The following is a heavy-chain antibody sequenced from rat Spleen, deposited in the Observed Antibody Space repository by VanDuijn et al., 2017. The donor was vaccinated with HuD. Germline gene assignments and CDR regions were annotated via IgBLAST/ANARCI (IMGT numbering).Heavy chain of an antibody. V-gene: IGHV5S10*01. D-gene: IGHD1-9*01. J-gene: IGHJ2*01. CDR1: GFTFSDYN. CDR2: IMYVGSRT. Sequence: EVQLVESGGGLVQPGRYLKLSCAASGFTFSDYNMTWVRQAQKKGLDWVVTIMYVGSRTYYRDSVKGRFTISRDNAKSSLYLQMDSLRSGDTATYYCAIHGYNSYFDSWGQGVMVTVSS. CDR3: AIHGYNSYFDS.